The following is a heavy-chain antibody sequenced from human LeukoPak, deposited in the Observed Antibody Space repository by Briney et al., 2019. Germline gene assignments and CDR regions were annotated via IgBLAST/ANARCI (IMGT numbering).Heavy chain of an antibody. CDR2: IYHSGST. J-gene: IGHJ3*02. CDR3: ARRLGYDAFDI. V-gene: IGHV4-38-2*01. Sequence: PSETLSLTCAVSGYSISSGYYWGWIRQPPGKGLEWIGSIYHSGSTYYNPSLKSRVTISVDTSKNQFSLKLSSVTAADTAVYYCARRLGYDAFDIWGQGTMVTVSA. D-gene: IGHD7-27*01. CDR1: GYSISSGYY.